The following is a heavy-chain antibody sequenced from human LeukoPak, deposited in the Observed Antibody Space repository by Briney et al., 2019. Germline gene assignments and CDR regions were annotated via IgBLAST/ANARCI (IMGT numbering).Heavy chain of an antibody. D-gene: IGHD3-3*01. CDR3: ASLTLIWSGYYG. V-gene: IGHV3-21*01. Sequence: PGGSLRLSCAASGFTLSSYSMNWVRQAPGKGLEWVSSISSSSSYIYYADSVKGRFTISRDNAKNSLYLQMNSLRAEDTAVYYCASLTLIWSGYYGGGQGTLVTVSS. J-gene: IGHJ4*02. CDR1: GFTLSSYS. CDR2: ISSSSSYI.